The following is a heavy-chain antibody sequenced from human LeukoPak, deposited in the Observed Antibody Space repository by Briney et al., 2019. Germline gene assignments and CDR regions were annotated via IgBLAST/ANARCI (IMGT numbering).Heavy chain of an antibody. D-gene: IGHD6-13*01. V-gene: IGHV3-7*04. CDR2: IKQDGSEK. J-gene: IGHJ4*02. Sequence: GGSLRLSCAASGFTFSGYWMSWVRQAPGKGLEWVANIKQDGSEKYYVDSVKGRFTISRDNAKNSLYLQMNSLRAEDTAVYYCARDGQQLSFWGQGTLVTVSS. CDR3: ARDGQQLSF. CDR1: GFTFSGYW.